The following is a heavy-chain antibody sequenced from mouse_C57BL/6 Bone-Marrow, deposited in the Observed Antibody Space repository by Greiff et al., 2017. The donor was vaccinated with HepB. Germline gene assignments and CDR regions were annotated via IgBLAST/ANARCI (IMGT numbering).Heavy chain of an antibody. Sequence: EVKLQESGPGLVKPSQSLSLTCSVTGYSITSGYYWNWIRQFPGNKLEWKGYISYDGSNNYNPSLKNRISITRDTSKNQFFLKLNSVTTEDTATYYCASRTTVVAPDAMDYWGQGTSVTVSS. V-gene: IGHV3-6*01. J-gene: IGHJ4*01. CDR2: ISYDGSN. CDR1: GYSITSGYY. D-gene: IGHD1-1*01. CDR3: ASRTTVVAPDAMDY.